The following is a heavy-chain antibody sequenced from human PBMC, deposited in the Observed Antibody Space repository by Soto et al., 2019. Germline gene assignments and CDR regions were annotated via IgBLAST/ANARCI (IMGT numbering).Heavy chain of an antibody. Sequence: PSETLSLTCTVSGGSISSSSYYWGWIRQPPGKGLEWIGSIYYSGSTYYNPSLKSRVTISVDTSKNQFSLKLSSVTAADTAVYYCASQDFYYYGMDVWGQGTGVTVSS. CDR2: IYYSGST. CDR3: ASQDFYYYGMDV. CDR1: GGSISSSSYY. V-gene: IGHV4-39*01. J-gene: IGHJ6*02.